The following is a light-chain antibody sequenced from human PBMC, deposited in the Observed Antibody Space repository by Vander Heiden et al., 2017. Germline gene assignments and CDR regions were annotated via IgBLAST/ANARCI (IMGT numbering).Light chain of an antibody. Sequence: QSAPTQPPSVSGSPGQSITISCTGTSSDVGAYNHVSWYQQHPGKVPKLMIYDVTIRPSGISHRFSGSKPGNTASLTISGLQAEDEADYYCTSFTTSSTHVFGTGTKVTVL. V-gene: IGLV2-14*01. CDR3: TSFTTSSTHV. CDR2: DVT. J-gene: IGLJ1*01. CDR1: SSDVGAYNH.